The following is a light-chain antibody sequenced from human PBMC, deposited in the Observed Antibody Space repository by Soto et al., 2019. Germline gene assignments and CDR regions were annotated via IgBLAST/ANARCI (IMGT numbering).Light chain of an antibody. CDR1: HRVSNY. V-gene: IGKV3-15*01. CDR2: GAS. J-gene: IGKJ4*01. Sequence: IVMPLSPATLSVAPGERATVSCRASHRVSNYLAWYQQRPGQAPRLLIYGASSRATGIPARFSGSASGTEFTLTISSLQSEDFAIYYCQQYNNLPLTFGGGTKVDIK. CDR3: QQYNNLPLT.